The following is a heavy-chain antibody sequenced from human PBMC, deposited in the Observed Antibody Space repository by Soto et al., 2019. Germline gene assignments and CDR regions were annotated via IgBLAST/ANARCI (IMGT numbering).Heavy chain of an antibody. V-gene: IGHV1-69*13. J-gene: IGHJ4*02. Sequence: SVKVSCKASGGTFSSYAISWVRQAPGQGLEWMGGIIPIFGTANYAQKIQGRVTITADESTSTAYMELSSLRSEDTAVYYCARARANRDFWSGYPFDYWGQGTLVTVSS. CDR2: IIPIFGTA. CDR3: ARARANRDFWSGYPFDY. D-gene: IGHD3-3*01. CDR1: GGTFSSYA.